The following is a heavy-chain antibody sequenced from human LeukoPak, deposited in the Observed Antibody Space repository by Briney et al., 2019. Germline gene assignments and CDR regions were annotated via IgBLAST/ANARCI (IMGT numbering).Heavy chain of an antibody. CDR2: IYSGGST. J-gene: IGHJ4*02. D-gene: IGHD6-19*01. V-gene: IGHV3-NL1*01. Sequence: GGSLRLSCAASGFTFSSYGMHWVRQAPGKGLEWVSIIYSGGSTYYAGSVKGRFTISRDNSKNTLYLQMNSLRVEDTAVYYCARSSGWYDYWGQGTLVTVSS. CDR3: ARSSGWYDY. CDR1: GFTFSSYG.